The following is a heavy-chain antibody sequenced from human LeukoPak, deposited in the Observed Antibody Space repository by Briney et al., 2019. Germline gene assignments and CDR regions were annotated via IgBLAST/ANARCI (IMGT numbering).Heavy chain of an antibody. CDR2: ISSSSSTI. CDR3: ARGLPNYYGMDV. Sequence: GGSLRLSCAASGFTFSSYSMNWVRQAPGKGLEWVSYISSSSSTIYYADSVKGRFTISRDNAKNSLYLQMNSLRTEDTAVYYCARGLPNYYGMDVWGQGTTVTVSS. V-gene: IGHV3-48*04. CDR1: GFTFSSYS. J-gene: IGHJ6*02.